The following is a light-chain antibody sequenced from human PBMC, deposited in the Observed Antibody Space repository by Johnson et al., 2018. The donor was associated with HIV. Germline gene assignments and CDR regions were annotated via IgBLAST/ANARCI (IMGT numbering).Light chain of an antibody. CDR3: GTWDSSMSAV. Sequence: QSVLTQPPSVSAAPGQKVSISCSGSSSNIGNNYVSWYQQLPGTAPKLLIYGNNKRPSGIPDRFSGSQSGTSATLGITGLQTGDDANYYCGTWDSSMSAVFGSGTKVTVL. CDR1: SSNIGNNY. J-gene: IGLJ1*01. CDR2: GNN. V-gene: IGLV1-51*01.